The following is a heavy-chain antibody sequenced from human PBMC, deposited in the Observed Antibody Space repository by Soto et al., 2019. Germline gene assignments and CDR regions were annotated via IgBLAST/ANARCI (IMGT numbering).Heavy chain of an antibody. CDR1: GFTFSNAW. Sequence: EVQLVESGGGLVKPGGSLRLSCAASGFTFSNAWMSWVRQAPGKGLEWVGRIKSKTDGGTTDYAAPVKGRFTISRDDSKNTLYLQMNSLKTEDTAVYYCTTCSGGSCYWGDYWGQGTLVTVSS. CDR3: TTCSGGSCYWGDY. CDR2: IKSKTDGGTT. V-gene: IGHV3-15*01. D-gene: IGHD2-15*01. J-gene: IGHJ4*02.